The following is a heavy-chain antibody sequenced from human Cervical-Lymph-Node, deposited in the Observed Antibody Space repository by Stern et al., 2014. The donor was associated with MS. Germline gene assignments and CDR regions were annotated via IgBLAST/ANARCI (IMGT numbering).Heavy chain of an antibody. V-gene: IGHV4-31*03. Sequence: QLQLQESGPGLVKPSQTLSLTCTVSGGSISSGGYYWSWIRQHPGKGLEWIGYIYYSGRTYYNPSLKSRVTISVDTSKNQFSLKLSSVTAADTAVYYCARSPGYSSSWYPYYFDYWGQGTLVTVSS. CDR1: GGSISSGGYY. D-gene: IGHD6-13*01. CDR2: IYYSGRT. J-gene: IGHJ4*02. CDR3: ARSPGYSSSWYPYYFDY.